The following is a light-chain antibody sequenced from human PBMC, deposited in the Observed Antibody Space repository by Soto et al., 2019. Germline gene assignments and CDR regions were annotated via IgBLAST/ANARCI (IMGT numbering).Light chain of an antibody. J-gene: IGKJ1*01. Sequence: EIGMTQSPATLSVSPVESATLSCRASQSIGYYLAWYQEKPGQAPRLLIYDASIRATGIPARFSGSWSGTDFTLTINGLEPEDSAVYYCQQRGNWPPTWTFGQGTKVDIK. CDR1: QSIGYY. V-gene: IGKV3-11*01. CDR3: QQRGNWPPTWT. CDR2: DAS.